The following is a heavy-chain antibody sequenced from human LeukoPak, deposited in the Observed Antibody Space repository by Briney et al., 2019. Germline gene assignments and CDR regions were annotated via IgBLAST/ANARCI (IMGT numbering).Heavy chain of an antibody. J-gene: IGHJ4*02. CDR1: GGSISSGGYY. V-gene: IGHV4-39*07. CDR2: IYHSGST. D-gene: IGHD1-26*01. CDR3: ARGADSGSYWPLDY. Sequence: SETLSLTCTVSGGSISSGGYYWGWIRQPPGKGLEWIGSIYHSGSTYYNPSLKSRVTISVDTSKNQFSLKLSSVTAADTAVYYCARGADSGSYWPLDYWGQGTLVTVSS.